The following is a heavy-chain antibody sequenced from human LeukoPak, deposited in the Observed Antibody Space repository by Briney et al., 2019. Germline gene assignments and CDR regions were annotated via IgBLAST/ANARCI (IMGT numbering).Heavy chain of an antibody. CDR3: AKDARSGYDPGLGYYYYGMDV. Sequence: PGGSLRLSCAASGFTFSSYGMHWVRQAPGKGLEWVAFMRYDGSNKYYADSVKGRFTISRDNSKNTLYLQMNSLRAEDTAVYYCAKDARSGYDPGLGYYYYGMDVWGQGTTVTVSS. V-gene: IGHV3-30*02. J-gene: IGHJ6*02. CDR2: MRYDGSNK. D-gene: IGHD5-12*01. CDR1: GFTFSSYG.